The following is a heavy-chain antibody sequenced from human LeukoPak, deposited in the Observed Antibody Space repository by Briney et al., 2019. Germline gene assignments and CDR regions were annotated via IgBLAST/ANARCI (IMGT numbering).Heavy chain of an antibody. D-gene: IGHD6-13*01. CDR1: GYTFTNFG. CDR3: AREGRSGSSWFLAN. J-gene: IGHJ4*02. V-gene: IGHV7-4-1*02. CDR2: INTNTGNP. Sequence: GASVKVSCKAFGYTFTNFGITWVRQAPGQGLEWMGWINTNTGNPTYAQGFTGRFVFSLDTSVSTAYLQINSLKAEDTAVYYCAREGRSGSSWFLANWGQGVLVTVSS.